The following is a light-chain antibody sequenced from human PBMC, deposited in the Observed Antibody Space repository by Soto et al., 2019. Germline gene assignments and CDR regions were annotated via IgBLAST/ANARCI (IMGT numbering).Light chain of an antibody. CDR1: QGISNY. CDR3: QQLKTYPLT. Sequence: DIQLTQSPSFLSASVGDRVTITCRASQGISNYLAWYQQKPGNAPKLLIYGTSTLQSEVPSRFSGSAAGTEFSLTISSLQPEDFATYFCQQLKTYPLTFGGGTRVEIK. V-gene: IGKV1-9*01. J-gene: IGKJ4*01. CDR2: GTS.